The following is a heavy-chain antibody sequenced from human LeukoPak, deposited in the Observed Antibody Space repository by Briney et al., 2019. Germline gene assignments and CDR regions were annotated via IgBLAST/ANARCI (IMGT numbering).Heavy chain of an antibody. J-gene: IGHJ4*02. CDR1: GFTFRSYD. Sequence: GGSLRLSCAASGFTFRSYDMSWVRQAPGKGLEWVSDITGTGGNTYYADSVKGRFTISRGNSKNTLYLQMNSLRDEDTAVYYCAKVKDTSGSRFDYWGQGTLVTVSS. V-gene: IGHV3-23*01. CDR3: AKVKDTSGSRFDY. CDR2: ITGTGGNT. D-gene: IGHD3-22*01.